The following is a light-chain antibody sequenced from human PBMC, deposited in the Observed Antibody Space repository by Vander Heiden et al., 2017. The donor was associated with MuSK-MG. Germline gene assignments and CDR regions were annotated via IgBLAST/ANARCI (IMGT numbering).Light chain of an antibody. CDR3: NSRDSSGNHLV. CDR2: GKN. J-gene: IGLJ2*01. CDR1: SLRSYY. V-gene: IGLV3-19*01. Sequence: SSELTQDPAVSVALGQPVRITCQGDSLRSYYASWYQQRPGQAPVLVIYGKNNRPSGTPDRFSGSSSGNTASLTITGAQAEEEADYYCNSRDSSGNHLVFGGGTKLTVL.